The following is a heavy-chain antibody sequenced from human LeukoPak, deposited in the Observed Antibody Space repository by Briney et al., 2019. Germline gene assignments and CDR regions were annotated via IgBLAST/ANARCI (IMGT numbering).Heavy chain of an antibody. CDR2: ISSSSSTI. CDR1: GFTFSSYS. V-gene: IGHV3-48*04. D-gene: IGHD2-15*01. J-gene: IGHJ4*02. CDR3: ARDPGYCSGGGCGY. Sequence: QPGGSLRLSCAASGFTFSSYSMNWVRQAPGKGLEWVSYISSSSSTIYYADSVKGRFTISRDNAKNSLYLQMNSLRAEDTAVYYCARDPGYCSGGGCGYWGQGTLVTVSS.